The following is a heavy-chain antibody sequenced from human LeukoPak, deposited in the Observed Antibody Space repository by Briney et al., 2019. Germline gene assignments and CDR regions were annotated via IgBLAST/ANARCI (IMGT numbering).Heavy chain of an antibody. J-gene: IGHJ4*02. CDR2: IYSGGST. V-gene: IGHV3-66*01. D-gene: IGHD3-16*02. CDR3: AREGSYHPY. Sequence: GGSLRLSCAASGFTFSSYAMSWVRQAPGKGLEWVSVIYSGGSTYYADSVKGRFTISRDNSKNTLYLQMNSLRAEDTAVYYCAREGSYHPYWGQGTLVTVSS. CDR1: GFTFSSYA.